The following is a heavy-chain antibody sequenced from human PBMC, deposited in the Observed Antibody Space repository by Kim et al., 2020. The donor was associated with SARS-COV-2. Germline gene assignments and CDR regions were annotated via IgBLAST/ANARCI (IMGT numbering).Heavy chain of an antibody. Sequence: GESLKISCKGSGYSFTSYWIGWVRQMPGKGLEWMGIIYPGDSDTRYSPSFQGQVTISADKSISTAYLQWSSLKASDTAMYYCARHGNTAFSKGSLDYWGQGTLVTVSS. CDR1: GYSFTSYW. CDR2: IYPGDSDT. J-gene: IGHJ4*02. D-gene: IGHD5-18*01. V-gene: IGHV5-51*01. CDR3: ARHGNTAFSKGSLDY.